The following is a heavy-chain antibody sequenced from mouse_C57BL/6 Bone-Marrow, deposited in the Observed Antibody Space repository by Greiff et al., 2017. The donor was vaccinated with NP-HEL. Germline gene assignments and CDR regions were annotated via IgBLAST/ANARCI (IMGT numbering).Heavy chain of an antibody. J-gene: IGHJ1*03. CDR2: ISSGSSTI. D-gene: IGHD1-1*01. V-gene: IGHV5-17*01. CDR1: GFTFSDYG. CDR3: ARGSHYYYYGSSNQYWYFDV. Sequence: EVKLLESGGGLVKPGGSLKLSCAASGFTFSDYGMHWVRQAPEKGLEWVAYISSGSSTIYYADTVKGRFTISRDNAKNTLFLEMTSLRSEDRAMYYCARGSHYYYYGSSNQYWYFDVWGTGTTVTVSS.